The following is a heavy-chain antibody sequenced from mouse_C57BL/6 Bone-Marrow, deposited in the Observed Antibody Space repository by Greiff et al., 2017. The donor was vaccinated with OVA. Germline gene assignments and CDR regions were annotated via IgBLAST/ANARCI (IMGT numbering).Heavy chain of an antibody. Sequence: VQLQQPGAELVKPGASVKLSCKASGYTFTSYWMHWVKQRPGQGLEWIGMIHPNSGSTNYNEKFKSKATLTVDKSSSTAYMQLSSLTSEDSAVYYGARKDGSRYYFDDWGKGTTLTVSS. CDR2: IHPNSGST. V-gene: IGHV1-64*01. CDR3: ARKDGSRYYFDD. D-gene: IGHD1-1*01. J-gene: IGHJ2*01. CDR1: GYTFTSYW.